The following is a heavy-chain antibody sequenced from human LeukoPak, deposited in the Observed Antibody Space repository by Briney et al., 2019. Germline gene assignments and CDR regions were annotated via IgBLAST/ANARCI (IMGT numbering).Heavy chain of an antibody. CDR3: ARARFSYGHYYFDY. CDR1: AFTFSTYW. CDR2: IKQDGSEK. V-gene: IGHV3-7*04. Sequence: GGSLRLSWAASAFTFSTYWMSWVRQAPGKGLEWVAKIKQDGSEKYYVDSVKGRFTISRDNAKDSLYLQMNSLRAEDTAVYYCARARFSYGHYYFDYWGQGTLVTVSS. J-gene: IGHJ4*02. D-gene: IGHD5-18*01.